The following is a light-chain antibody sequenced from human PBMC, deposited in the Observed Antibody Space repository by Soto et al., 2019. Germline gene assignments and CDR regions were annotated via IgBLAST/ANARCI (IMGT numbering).Light chain of an antibody. J-gene: IGKJ4*01. CDR3: QHYNNWPPLT. CDR2: GAS. CDR1: QSVSAN. Sequence: EIVMTQSPGTLSVSPGERATLSCRASQSVSANLAWYQQKPGQVPRLLIYGASTSATGVPARFSGSGSGTDFTLTISSLQSEDFAIYYCQHYNNWPPLTFGGGTRVEIK. V-gene: IGKV3-15*01.